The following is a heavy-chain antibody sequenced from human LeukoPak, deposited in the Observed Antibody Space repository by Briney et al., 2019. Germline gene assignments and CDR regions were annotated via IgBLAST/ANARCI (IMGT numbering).Heavy chain of an antibody. CDR1: GGTFSSYA. J-gene: IGHJ4*02. V-gene: IGHV1-69*06. D-gene: IGHD3-10*01. CDR3: ARYRENGSGLT. CDR2: IIPIFGTA. Sequence: GASVKVSCKASGGTFSSYAISWVRQAPGQGLEWMGGIIPIFGTANYAQKFQGRVTITADKSTSTAYMELSSLRSEDTAVYYCARYRENGSGLTWGQGTLVTVSS.